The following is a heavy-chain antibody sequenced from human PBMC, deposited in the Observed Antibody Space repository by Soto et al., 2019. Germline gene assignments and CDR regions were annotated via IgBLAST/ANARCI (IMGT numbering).Heavy chain of an antibody. J-gene: IGHJ6*02. CDR2: SNAGNGNT. Sequence: ASVKVSCKASGYTFTSYAMHWVRQAPGQRLEWMGWSNAGNGNTKYSQEFQGRVTITRDTSTSTVYMELSSLRSEDTAVYYCASDKTQYCSGGSCYSNGMDVWGQGTTVTVSS. V-gene: IGHV1-3*02. D-gene: IGHD2-15*01. CDR3: ASDKTQYCSGGSCYSNGMDV. CDR1: GYTFTSYA.